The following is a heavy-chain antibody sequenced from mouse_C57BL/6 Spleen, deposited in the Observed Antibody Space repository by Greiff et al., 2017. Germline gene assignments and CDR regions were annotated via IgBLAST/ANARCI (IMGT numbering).Heavy chain of an antibody. D-gene: IGHD1-1*01. CDR1: GYTFTSYD. CDR2: IYPRDGST. Sequence: VQLQESGPELVKPGASVKLSCKASGYTFTSYDINWVQQRPGQGLEWIGWIYPRDGSTKYNEKFKGKATLTVDTSSSTAYMELHSLTSEDSAVYFCARREGTASSGAWFADWGQGTLVTGSA. V-gene: IGHV1-85*01. J-gene: IGHJ3*01. CDR3: ARREGTASSGAWFAD.